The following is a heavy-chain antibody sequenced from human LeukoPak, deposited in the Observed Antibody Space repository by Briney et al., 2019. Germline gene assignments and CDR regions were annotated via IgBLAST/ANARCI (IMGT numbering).Heavy chain of an antibody. CDR1: GFSLSTSGVG. Sequence: KSGPTLVNPTQTLTLTCTFSGFSLSTSGVGVGWIRQPPGKALEWLALIYWDDDKRYSPSLKSRLTITKDTSKNQVVLTMTNMDPVDTATYYCAHSNLKTLYGDQYYFDYWGQGTLVTVSS. V-gene: IGHV2-5*02. J-gene: IGHJ4*02. D-gene: IGHD4-17*01. CDR3: AHSNLKTLYGDQYYFDY. CDR2: IYWDDDK.